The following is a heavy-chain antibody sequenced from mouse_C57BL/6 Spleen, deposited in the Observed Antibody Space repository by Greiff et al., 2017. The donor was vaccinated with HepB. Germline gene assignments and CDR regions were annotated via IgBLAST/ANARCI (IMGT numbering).Heavy chain of an antibody. CDR2: IDPENGDT. V-gene: IGHV14-4*01. Sequence: VQLQQSGAELVRPGASVKLSCTASGFNIKDDYMHWVKQRPEQGLEWIGWIDPENGDTEYASKFQGKATITADISSNTAYLQLSSLTSEDTAVYYCTATYYGSSHDVDYWGQGTTLTVSS. CDR3: TATYYGSSHDVDY. CDR1: GFNIKDDY. J-gene: IGHJ2*01. D-gene: IGHD1-1*01.